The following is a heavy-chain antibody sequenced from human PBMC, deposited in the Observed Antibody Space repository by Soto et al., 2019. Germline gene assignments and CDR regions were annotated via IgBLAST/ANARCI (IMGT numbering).Heavy chain of an antibody. Sequence: PGGSLRLSCAASGFTFSSYTMNWVRQAPGKGLEWVSSISGMSSYVYYADSVKGRFSISRDNAKNSLYLQMNSLRAEDTAVYYCASRDCSSTSCYVDFWGQGTLVTASS. CDR2: ISGMSSYV. CDR3: ASRDCSSTSCYVDF. D-gene: IGHD2-2*01. J-gene: IGHJ4*02. V-gene: IGHV3-21*01. CDR1: GFTFSSYT.